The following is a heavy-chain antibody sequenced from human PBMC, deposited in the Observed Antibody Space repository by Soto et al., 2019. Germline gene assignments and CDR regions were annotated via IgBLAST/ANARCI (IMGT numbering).Heavy chain of an antibody. CDR2: INTDGSST. V-gene: IGHV3-74*01. CDR1: GFTFSSHW. CDR3: ERDTNGLSY. D-gene: IGHD2-8*01. Sequence: EVQLVESGGGFVQPGGSLRLSCVASGFTFSSHWLHWVRQAPGKGLVWVSRINTDGSSTSYADSVKCRFTISRDNAKNTVYLQMNSLRVEDTAVYYCERDTNGLSYWGQGTLVTVSS. J-gene: IGHJ4*02.